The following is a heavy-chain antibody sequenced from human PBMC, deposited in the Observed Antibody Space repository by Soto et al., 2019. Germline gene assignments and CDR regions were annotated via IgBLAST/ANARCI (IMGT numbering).Heavy chain of an antibody. CDR2: IYYSGST. Sequence: PSETLSLTCTVSGGSISSYYCIWSRHPPGKGLEWIGYIYYSGSTNYNPSLKSRVTISVDTSKNQFSLKLSSVTAADTAVYYCARDAMIVPEVAFDIWGQGTMVTVSS. V-gene: IGHV4-59*01. J-gene: IGHJ3*02. CDR1: GGSISSYY. D-gene: IGHD3-22*01. CDR3: ARDAMIVPEVAFDI.